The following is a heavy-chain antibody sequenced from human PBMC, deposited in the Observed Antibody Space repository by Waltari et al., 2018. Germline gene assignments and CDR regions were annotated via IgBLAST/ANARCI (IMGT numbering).Heavy chain of an antibody. V-gene: IGHV3-74*03. D-gene: IGHD2-15*01. CDR1: GFTFSRSW. J-gene: IGHJ3*01. CDR2: IKNEGSST. CDR3: ARAGLLGAFDV. Sequence: EVQLVESGGGLVQPGGSLRLSCAASGFTFSRSWIHWVRQFPGKGLMWVSSIKNEGSSTVYADSVKGRFTISRDDAKNTVSLQMNNLSAEDTALYYCARAGLLGAFDVWGQGTMVTVSS.